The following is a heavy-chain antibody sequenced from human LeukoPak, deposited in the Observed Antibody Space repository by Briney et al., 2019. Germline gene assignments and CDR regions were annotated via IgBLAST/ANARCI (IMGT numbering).Heavy chain of an antibody. D-gene: IGHD2-15*01. CDR1: GFTFSSYS. Sequence: GGSLRLSCAASGFTFSSYSMNWVRQAPGKGLEWVSYISSSSSTIYYADSVKGRFTISRDNAKNSLYLQMNSLRAEDTAVYYCARAPGGGNPDDVFDIWGQGTMVTVSS. V-gene: IGHV3-48*01. J-gene: IGHJ3*02. CDR3: ARAPGGGNPDDVFDI. CDR2: ISSSSSTI.